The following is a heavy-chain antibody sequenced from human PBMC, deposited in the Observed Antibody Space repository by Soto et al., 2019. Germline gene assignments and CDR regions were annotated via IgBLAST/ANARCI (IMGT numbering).Heavy chain of an antibody. Sequence: QLQLQESGPGLVKPSETLSLSCTVSGGSISSSFDWGWIRQPPGKGLEWIGSIYGTGNTYYNPSLKGRVTISADTSKNQFFLNLISVTAADKAVYYCRSSSRYSTDVWGQGATVTVSS. D-gene: IGHD6-19*01. V-gene: IGHV4-39*01. CDR2: IYGTGNT. CDR1: GGSISSSFD. CDR3: RSSSRYSTDV. J-gene: IGHJ6*02.